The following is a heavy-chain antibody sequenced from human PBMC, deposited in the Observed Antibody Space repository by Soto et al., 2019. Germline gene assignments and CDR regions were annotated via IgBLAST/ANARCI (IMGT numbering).Heavy chain of an antibody. D-gene: IGHD2-8*01. CDR1: GFTVINNY. Sequence: EVQLVESGGGLIQPGGSLRLSCAASGFTVINNYMIWVRQAPGKGLEWVSLIYSGGSIHYADSVKGRFTISRDGSKNTLYLHMSSLRAEDTAVSYCVASPGVGVWGQGTKVTVSS. J-gene: IGHJ6*02. CDR3: VASPGVGV. V-gene: IGHV3-53*01. CDR2: IYSGGSI.